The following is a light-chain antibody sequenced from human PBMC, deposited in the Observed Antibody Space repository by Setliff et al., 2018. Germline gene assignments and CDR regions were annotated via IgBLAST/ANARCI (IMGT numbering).Light chain of an antibody. CDR3: CAYTGSSTYG. Sequence: QSALAQPASVSGSPGQSITISCSGTSSDVGSYDLVSWYQQHPGTAPKLIISDVNNRPSGVSNRFSGSKSGNTASLTISGLQAEDEAAYYCCAYTGSSTYGFGTGTK. J-gene: IGLJ1*01. CDR2: DVN. V-gene: IGLV2-14*01. CDR1: SSDVGSYDL.